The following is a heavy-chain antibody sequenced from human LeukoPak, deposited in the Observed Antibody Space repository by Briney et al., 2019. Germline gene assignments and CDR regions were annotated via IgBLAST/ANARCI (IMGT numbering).Heavy chain of an antibody. CDR2: ISAYNGNT. Sequence: ASVKVSCKASGYTFTSYGISWVRQAPGQGLEWMGWISAYNGNTNYAQKLQGRVTTTTDTSTSTAYMELRSLRSDDTAVNYCAADILTGYYDYWGQGTLVTVSS. D-gene: IGHD3-9*01. CDR1: GYTFTSYG. V-gene: IGHV1-18*01. J-gene: IGHJ4*02. CDR3: AADILTGYYDY.